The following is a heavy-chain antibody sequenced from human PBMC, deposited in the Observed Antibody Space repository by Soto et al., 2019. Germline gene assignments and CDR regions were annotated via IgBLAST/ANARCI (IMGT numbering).Heavy chain of an antibody. CDR3: ARLQAAAGDNDLTFDY. CDR2: IYPGDSDT. J-gene: IGHJ4*02. CDR1: GYSFSHYW. Sequence: GESLKLSYTGSGYSFSHYWIGWVRQMPGKGLEWMGIIYPGDSDTRYSPSFQGHVTISADKSISTAYLQWSSLKASDTAMYYCARLQAAAGDNDLTFDYWGQGTLVTVSS. D-gene: IGHD6-13*01. V-gene: IGHV5-51*01.